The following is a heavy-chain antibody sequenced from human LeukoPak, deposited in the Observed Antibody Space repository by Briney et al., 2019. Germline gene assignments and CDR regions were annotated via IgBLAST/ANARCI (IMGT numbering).Heavy chain of an antibody. CDR3: ARDHELQWLVGVACLDY. CDR2: INPSGGST. D-gene: IGHD6-19*01. J-gene: IGHJ4*02. Sequence: ASVKVSCKASGYTFTSYYMHWVRQAPGQGLEWMGLINPSGGSTSYAQKFQGRVTMTRDMSTSTVYMELSSLRSEDTAVYYCARDHELQWLVGVACLDYWGQGTLVTVSS. CDR1: GYTFTSYY. V-gene: IGHV1-46*01.